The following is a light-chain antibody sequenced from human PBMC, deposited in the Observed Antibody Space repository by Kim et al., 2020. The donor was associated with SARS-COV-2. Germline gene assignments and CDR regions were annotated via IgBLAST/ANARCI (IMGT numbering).Light chain of an antibody. J-gene: IGKJ1*01. Sequence: ASVGDRVTITSRASQSISSYLNWDQQKPGKAPKLLIYAASSLQSGVPSRFSGSGSGTDFTLTISSLQPEDFATYYCPQSYSTPRTFGLGTKVEIK. V-gene: IGKV1-39*01. CDR2: AAS. CDR3: PQSYSTPRT. CDR1: QSISSY.